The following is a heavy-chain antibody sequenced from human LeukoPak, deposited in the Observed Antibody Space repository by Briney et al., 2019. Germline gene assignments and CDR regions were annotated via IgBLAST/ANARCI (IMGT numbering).Heavy chain of an antibody. CDR1: GGSFSGYY. D-gene: IGHD3-22*01. V-gene: IGHV4-34*01. J-gene: IGHJ4*02. CDR3: AREGYDSSGYYTMVDY. CDR2: INHSGST. Sequence: SETLSLTCAVYGGSFSGYYWSWIRQPPGEGLEWIGEINHSGSTNYNPSLKSRVTISVDTSKNQFSLKLSSVTAADTAVYYCAREGYDSSGYYTMVDYWGQGTLVTVSS.